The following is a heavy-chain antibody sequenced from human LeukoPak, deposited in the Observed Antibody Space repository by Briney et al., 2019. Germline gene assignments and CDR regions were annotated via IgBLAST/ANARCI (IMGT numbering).Heavy chain of an antibody. CDR1: GFTFDDYA. D-gene: IGHD3-22*01. J-gene: IGHJ6*02. Sequence: GGSLRLSCAASGFTFDDYAMHWVRQAPGKGLEWVSGISWNSGSIGYADSVKGRFTISRDNAKNSLYLQMNSLRAEDTALYYCATGWLSNYYGMDVWGQGTTVTVPS. V-gene: IGHV3-9*01. CDR3: ATGWLSNYYGMDV. CDR2: ISWNSGSI.